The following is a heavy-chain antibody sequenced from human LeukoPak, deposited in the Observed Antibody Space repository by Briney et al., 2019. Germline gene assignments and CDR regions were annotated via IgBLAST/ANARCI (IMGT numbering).Heavy chain of an antibody. CDR1: GFTFSSYA. D-gene: IGHD3-3*01. V-gene: IGHV3-23*01. CDR2: ISGSGGNT. J-gene: IGHJ4*02. CDR3: AKNTHYDFWSDYLYHFDY. Sequence: PGGSLRLSCAASGFTFSSYAMSWVRQAPEKGLEWVSGISGSGGNTDYADSVKGRFTISRDNSKSTLYLQMNRLRAEDTAVYYCAKNTHYDFWSDYLYHFDYWGQGTLVTVSS.